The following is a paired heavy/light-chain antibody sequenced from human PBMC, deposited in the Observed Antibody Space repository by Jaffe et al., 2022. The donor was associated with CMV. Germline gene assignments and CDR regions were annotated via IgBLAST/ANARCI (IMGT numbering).Heavy chain of an antibody. CDR3: AKRDHDASRWFDP. CDR1: GFIFRNYA. J-gene: IGHJ5*02. Sequence: EVQLVESGGGLVQSGGSLRLSCAASGFIFRNYAMNWVRQAPGKGLEWVSAVGESGGDTYYADSVRGRFTIFRDNSKSILYLQMNSLRVEDTAMYYCAKRDHDASRWFDPWGQGTRVTVSS. CDR2: VGESGGDT. V-gene: IGHV3-23*04. D-gene: IGHD3-16*01.
Light chain of an antibody. V-gene: IGKV1-9*01. CDR2: TAS. Sequence: DIQLTQSPSFMSASVGDRVTITCRASQGISIYLAWYQQKPGKAPKFLISTASTLQSGVPSRFSGSGSGTEFTLTISSLQPEDFATYYCQHLNSYPYSFGQGTKLEIK. J-gene: IGKJ2*01. CDR1: QGISIY. CDR3: QHLNSYPYS.